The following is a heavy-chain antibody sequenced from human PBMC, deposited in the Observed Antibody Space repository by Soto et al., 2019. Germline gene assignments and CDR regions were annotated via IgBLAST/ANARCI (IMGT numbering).Heavy chain of an antibody. Sequence: SVKVSCKASGGTFSSYAISWVRQAPGQGLEWMGGIIPIFGTANYAQKFQGRVTITADESTSTAYMELSSLRSEDTAVYYRARGEDIVVVPAAMPSPHYYYYYGMDVWGQGTTVTVSS. CDR2: IIPIFGTA. J-gene: IGHJ6*02. CDR1: GGTFSSYA. D-gene: IGHD2-2*01. CDR3: ARGEDIVVVPAAMPSPHYYYYYGMDV. V-gene: IGHV1-69*13.